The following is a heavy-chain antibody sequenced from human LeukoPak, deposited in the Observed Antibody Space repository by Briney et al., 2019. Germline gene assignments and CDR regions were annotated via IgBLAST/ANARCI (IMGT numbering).Heavy chain of an antibody. CDR2: IYYSGST. J-gene: IGHJ4*02. D-gene: IGHD3-10*01. CDR1: GGSISSSSYY. Sequence: PSETLSLTCTVSGGSISSSSYYWGWIRQPPGKGLEWIGSIYYSGSTYYNPSLKSRVTISVDTSKNQISLKLASVTAADTAIYYCARDRLLWFGELDFWGQGTLVIVSS. CDR3: ARDRLLWFGELDF. V-gene: IGHV4-39*07.